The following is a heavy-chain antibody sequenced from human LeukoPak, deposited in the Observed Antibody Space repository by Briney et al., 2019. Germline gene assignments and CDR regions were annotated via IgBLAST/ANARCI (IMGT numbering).Heavy chain of an antibody. CDR3: AGSDGFPFDS. CDR2: IYYSGST. J-gene: IGHJ4*02. V-gene: IGHV4-59*01. D-gene: IGHD5-24*01. CDR1: GGSISSYY. Sequence: SETLSLTCTVSGGSISSYYWSWIRQPPGKGLEWIGYIYYSGSTNYNPSLKSRVTISVDTSKNQFSLKLSSVTAADTAVYYCAGSDGFPFDSWGQGTLVTVSS.